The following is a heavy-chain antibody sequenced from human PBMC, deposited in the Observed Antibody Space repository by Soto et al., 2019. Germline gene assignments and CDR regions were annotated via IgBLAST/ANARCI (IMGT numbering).Heavy chain of an antibody. D-gene: IGHD3-22*01. CDR1: GFTFKNYV. J-gene: IGHJ4*02. Sequence: GGSLRLSCAASGFTFKNYVMAWVRQAPGKGLEWVAGMSGTSGSKYYGDPGKGRFTISRDNSENSAYLQMDSLRVEDTALYYCAKGLNYYALDDWGQGTLVTVSS. CDR3: AKGLNYYALDD. CDR2: MSGTSGSK. V-gene: IGHV3-23*01.